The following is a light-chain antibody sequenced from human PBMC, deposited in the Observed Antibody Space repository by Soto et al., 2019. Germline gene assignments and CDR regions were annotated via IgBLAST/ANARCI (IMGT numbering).Light chain of an antibody. CDR1: QSVFYSSNNRNY. CDR3: QEYYSVSRT. J-gene: IGKJ1*01. V-gene: IGKV4-1*01. CDR2: WAS. Sequence: DIVMTQSPDSLAVSLGERATINCKSSQSVFYSSNNRNYLAWYQQKPGQAPKLLIYWASTRESGVPDRISGSGSGTDFTLTISSLQAEDVAVYYCQEYYSVSRTFGQGTRVEIK.